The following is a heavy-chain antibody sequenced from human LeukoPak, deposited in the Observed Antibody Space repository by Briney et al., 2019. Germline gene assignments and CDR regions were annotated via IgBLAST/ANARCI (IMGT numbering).Heavy chain of an antibody. V-gene: IGHV4-38-2*02. CDR2: IYHSGST. D-gene: IGHD4-17*01. Sequence: PSETLSLTCTVSGYSISSGYYWGWIRQPPGKGLEWIGSIYHSGSTYYNPSLKSRVTISVDTSKNQFSLKLSSVTAADTAVYYCARERGGVTVTAWGQGTMVTVSS. CDR3: ARERGGVTVTA. J-gene: IGHJ3*01. CDR1: GYSISSGYY.